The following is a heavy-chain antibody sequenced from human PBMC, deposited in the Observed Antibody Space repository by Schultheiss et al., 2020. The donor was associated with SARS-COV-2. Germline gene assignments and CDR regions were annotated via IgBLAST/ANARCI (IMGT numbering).Heavy chain of an antibody. CDR3: TRDRTYYYDSSGENLNDY. J-gene: IGHJ4*02. CDR2: IRSKAYGGTT. V-gene: IGHV3-49*04. CDR1: GFTFGDYA. D-gene: IGHD3-22*01. Sequence: GESLKISCTASGFTFGDYAMSWVRQAPGKGLEWVGFIRSKAYGGTTEYAASVKGRFTISRDDSKSIAYLQMNSLKTEDTAVYYCTRDRTYYYDSSGENLNDYWGQGTLVTVSS.